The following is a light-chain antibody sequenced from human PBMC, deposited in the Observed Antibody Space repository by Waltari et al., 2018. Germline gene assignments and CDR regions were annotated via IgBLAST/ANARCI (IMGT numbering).Light chain of an antibody. J-gene: IGKJ4*01. V-gene: IGKV1-5*03. CDR2: KAS. CDR3: QQYNSYSLLT. Sequence: DIQMTHSPSTLSASVGDIFTITFRSSPSISKLLSWYQQKPGKSPKLLIYKASTLESGVPSRFSGSGSGTEFTLTISSLQPDDFATYYCQQYNSYSLLTFGGGTKVEIK. CDR1: PSISKL.